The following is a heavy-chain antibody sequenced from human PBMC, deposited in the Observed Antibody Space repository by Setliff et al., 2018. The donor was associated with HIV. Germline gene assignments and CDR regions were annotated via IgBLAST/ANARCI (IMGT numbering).Heavy chain of an antibody. Sequence: ASVKVSCKASGYPFSGYGISWVRQAPGQGLEWMGWISADSGDTNYAQKFQGRLTMTTDTSTSTAYMELRSLRSDDTAMYYCARPGGSYGDYGWYFRFWGQGTLVTVSS. V-gene: IGHV1-18*01. CDR1: GYPFSGYG. CDR2: ISADSGDT. D-gene: IGHD4-17*01. J-gene: IGHJ4*02. CDR3: ARPGGSYGDYGWYFRF.